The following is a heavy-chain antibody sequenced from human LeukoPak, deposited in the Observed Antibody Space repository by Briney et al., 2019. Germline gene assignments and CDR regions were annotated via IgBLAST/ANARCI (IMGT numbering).Heavy chain of an antibody. CDR2: IIPILGIA. J-gene: IGHJ4*02. CDR3: ARDADPYRPFIAAAGFLY. D-gene: IGHD6-13*01. V-gene: IGHV1-69*04. Sequence: SVKVSCKASGGTFSSYAISWVRQAPGQGLEWMGRIIPILGIANYAQKFQGRITITADKSTSTAYMELSSLRSEDTAVYYCARDADPYRPFIAAAGFLYWGQGTLVTVSS. CDR1: GGTFSSYA.